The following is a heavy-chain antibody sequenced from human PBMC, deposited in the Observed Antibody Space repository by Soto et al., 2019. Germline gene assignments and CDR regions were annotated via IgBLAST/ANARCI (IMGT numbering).Heavy chain of an antibody. D-gene: IGHD6-19*01. CDR1: GFTFSSDE. J-gene: IGHJ6*02. CDR3: AREYSSGSGYYYGMDV. V-gene: IGHV3-48*03. Sequence: SCAASGFTFSSDEMNWVRQAPGKGLEWVSYISSSGSTIYYADSVKGRFTISRDNAKNSLYLQMNSLRAEDTAVYYCAREYSSGSGYYYGMDVWGQGTTVTVSS. CDR2: ISSSGSTI.